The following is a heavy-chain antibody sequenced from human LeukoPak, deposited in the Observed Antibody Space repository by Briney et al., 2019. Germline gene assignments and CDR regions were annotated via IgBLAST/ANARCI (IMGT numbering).Heavy chain of an antibody. CDR3: ARESSSSSQYYFDY. V-gene: IGHV3-48*01. CDR1: GFTFSSYY. Sequence: PGGSLRLSCVDSGFTFSSYYMAWVRQAPGKGLEWVSYISDSSSSIYYADSVKGRFTISRDNSKNTLYLQMNSLRAEDTAVYYCARESSSSSQYYFDYWGQGTLVTVSS. D-gene: IGHD6-6*01. CDR2: ISDSSSSI. J-gene: IGHJ4*02.